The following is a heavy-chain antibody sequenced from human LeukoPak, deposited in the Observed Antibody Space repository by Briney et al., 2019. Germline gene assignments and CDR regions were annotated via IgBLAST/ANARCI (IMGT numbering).Heavy chain of an antibody. CDR1: GFTIDDYG. CDR2: INRDGGRT. D-gene: IGHD2-2*01. CDR3: ARGLYCSSTDCYLYFYFDS. J-gene: IGHJ4*02. V-gene: IGHV3-20*04. Sequence: GGSLRLSCAASGFTIDDYGMSWGRQVPGKGLEWVSSINRDGGRTDYVDSVKGRFTISRDNAKNSLYLQMNSLRAEDTALYFCARGLYCSSTDCYLYFYFDSWGQGTLVTVSS.